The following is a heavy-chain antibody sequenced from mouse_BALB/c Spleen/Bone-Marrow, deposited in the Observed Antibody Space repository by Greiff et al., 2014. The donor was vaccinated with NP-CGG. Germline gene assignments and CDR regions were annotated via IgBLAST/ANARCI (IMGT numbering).Heavy chain of an antibody. V-gene: IGHV1S53*02. D-gene: IGHD2-10*02. Sequence: QVQLKESDAELVKPGASVKISCKASGYTFTDQSIHWVKQKPEQGLEWIGYISPRNGDIKYNEKFKGKATLTADKSSSTAYMQLNSLTSEDSAVYFCKRSRYGYWYFDVWGAGTTVTVSS. CDR1: GYTFTDQS. CDR3: KRSRYGYWYFDV. CDR2: ISPRNGDI. J-gene: IGHJ1*01.